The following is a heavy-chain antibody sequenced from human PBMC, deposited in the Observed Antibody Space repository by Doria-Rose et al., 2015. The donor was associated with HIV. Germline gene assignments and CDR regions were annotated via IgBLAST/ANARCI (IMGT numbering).Heavy chain of an antibody. CDR1: GFSFESYA. D-gene: IGHD3-3*01. Sequence: VQLVQSGGRLVQPGRSLRLSCVGSGFSFESYAMHWVRLAPAKGLESVAGISWDSGAKGNADSVEGRFTIYRDNAKKSVYLEMRSLRPEDTAFYYCAKAPIIGPKYYFYMDVWGKGTSVTVSS. CDR2: ISWDSGAK. V-gene: IGHV3-9*01. J-gene: IGHJ6*03. CDR3: AKAPIIGPKYYFYMDV.